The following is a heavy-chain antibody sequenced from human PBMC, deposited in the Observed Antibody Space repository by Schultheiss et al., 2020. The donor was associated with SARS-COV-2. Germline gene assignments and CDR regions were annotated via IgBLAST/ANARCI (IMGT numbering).Heavy chain of an antibody. CDR3: ARREGYYDSSGYTFDY. D-gene: IGHD3-22*01. V-gene: IGHV5-51*01. CDR2: IYPGDSDT. J-gene: IGHJ4*03. CDR1: GYSFTSYW. Sequence: GGSLRLSCKGSGYSFTSYWIGWVRQMPGKGLEWMGIIYPGDSDTRYSPSFQGQVTISADKSISTAYLQWSSLKASDTAMYYCARREGYYDSSGYTFDYWGQGTTVTVSS.